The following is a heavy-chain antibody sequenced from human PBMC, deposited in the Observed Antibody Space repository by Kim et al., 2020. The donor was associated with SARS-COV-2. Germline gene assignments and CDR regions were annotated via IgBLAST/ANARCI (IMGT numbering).Heavy chain of an antibody. J-gene: IGHJ4*02. CDR1: RDSLSSDY. Sequence: SETLSLTCTVSRDSLSSDYWSWNRQPAGKGLEWIGRIYTSGRTNYNPSLQSRVTMSVDMSKNQFSLKLSSVTAADTAVYYCASALGHWGQGTLVTVSS. D-gene: IGHD3-16*02. CDR3: ASALGH. V-gene: IGHV4-4*07. CDR2: IYTSGRT.